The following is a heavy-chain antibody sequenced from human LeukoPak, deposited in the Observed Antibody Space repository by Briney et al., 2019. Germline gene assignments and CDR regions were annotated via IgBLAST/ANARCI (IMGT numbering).Heavy chain of an antibody. CDR1: GASISSGDYH. Sequence: PSQTLSLTCTVSGASISSGDYHWNWIRQPPGKGLEWIGFIHDSGSTYYNPSPKSRVSISRDMSKKQLSLMLSSVTAADTAVYYCARGFGAGNYYYGWFDPWGQGTLVSVSS. J-gene: IGHJ5*02. CDR3: ARGFGAGNYYYGWFDP. CDR2: IHDSGST. D-gene: IGHD3-10*01. V-gene: IGHV4-30-4*01.